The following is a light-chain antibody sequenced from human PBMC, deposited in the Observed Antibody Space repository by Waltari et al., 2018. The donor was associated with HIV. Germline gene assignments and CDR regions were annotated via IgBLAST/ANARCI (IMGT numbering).Light chain of an antibody. CDR3: SSYRSSSTLEV. CDR2: EVS. V-gene: IGLV2-14*01. Sequence: QSALTQPASVSGSPGQSITISCTGTSSDFGGYHYVSSYPQHPGKAPKLMIYEVSNRPSGVSNRFSGSKSGNTASLTISGLQAEDEADYYCSSYRSSSTLEVFGTGTKVTVL. CDR1: SSDFGGYHY. J-gene: IGLJ1*01.